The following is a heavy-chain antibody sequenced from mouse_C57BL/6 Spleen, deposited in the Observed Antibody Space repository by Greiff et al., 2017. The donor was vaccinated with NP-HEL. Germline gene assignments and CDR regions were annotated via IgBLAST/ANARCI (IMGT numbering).Heavy chain of an antibody. CDR1: GFTFSSYT. CDR2: ISGGGGNT. J-gene: IGHJ2*01. V-gene: IGHV5-9*01. Sequence: EVQRVESGGGLVKPGGSLKLSCAASGFTFSSYTMSWVRQTPEKRLEWVATISGGGGNTYYPDSVKGRFTISRDNAKNTLYLQMSSLRSEDTALYYCARRKFDYWGQGTTLTVSS. CDR3: ARRKFDY.